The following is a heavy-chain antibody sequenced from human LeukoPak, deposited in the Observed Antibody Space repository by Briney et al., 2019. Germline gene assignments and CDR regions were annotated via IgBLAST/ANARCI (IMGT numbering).Heavy chain of an antibody. V-gene: IGHV3-30*02. CDR3: ARGSGYYSDYYYYYYMDV. CDR1: GFTFSSYG. D-gene: IGHD3-3*01. CDR2: IRFDETNK. Sequence: GGSLRLSCIASGFTFSSYGMYWVRQAPGKGLEWVAFIRFDETNKYYADSVKGRFTISRDNSKNTLYLQMNSLRAEDTAVYYCARGSGYYSDYYYYYYMDVWGKGTTVTVSS. J-gene: IGHJ6*03.